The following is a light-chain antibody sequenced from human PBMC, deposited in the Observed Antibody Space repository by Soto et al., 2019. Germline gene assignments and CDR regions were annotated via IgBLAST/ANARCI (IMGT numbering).Light chain of an antibody. V-gene: IGKV1-5*03. Sequence: DIQMTQSPSTLSASVGVRVTITCRASQSISSWLAWYQQKPGKAPKLLIYKASSLESGVPSRFSGSGSGTEFTLTISSLQPDDFATYYCQQYNSWWTFGQGTKLEIK. CDR3: QQYNSWWT. J-gene: IGKJ2*02. CDR1: QSISSW. CDR2: KAS.